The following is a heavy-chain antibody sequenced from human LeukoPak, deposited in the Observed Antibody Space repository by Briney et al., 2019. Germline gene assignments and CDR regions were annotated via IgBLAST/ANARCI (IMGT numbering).Heavy chain of an antibody. D-gene: IGHD2-15*01. V-gene: IGHV3-7*01. CDR1: GFTFSSSW. CDR2: TNQDGSAK. Sequence: GGSLRLSCAASGFTFSSSWMTWAREAPVKGLEWVASTNQDGSAKYYVDSVKGRFTISRDNAKNSLYLQMNSLRAEDTAVYYCARDAAAVRLDPWGQGTLVTVSS. CDR3: ARDAAAVRLDP. J-gene: IGHJ5*02.